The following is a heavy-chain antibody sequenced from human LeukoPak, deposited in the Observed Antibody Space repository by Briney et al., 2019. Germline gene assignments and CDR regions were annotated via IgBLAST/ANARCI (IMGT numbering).Heavy chain of an antibody. J-gene: IGHJ4*02. CDR2: ITTSQGNT. D-gene: IGHD7-27*01. Sequence: GGSMRLSCAASGFTFSSYTMSWVRQAPGQGLEWVSTITTSQGNTYYADPVKGRFTVSRDNSKNTLFLQMDSLRAEDTAVYYCAKDGGLWVSAHWGDSWGRGTLVTVSS. CDR3: AKDGGLWVSAHWGDS. V-gene: IGHV3-23*01. CDR1: GFTFSSYT.